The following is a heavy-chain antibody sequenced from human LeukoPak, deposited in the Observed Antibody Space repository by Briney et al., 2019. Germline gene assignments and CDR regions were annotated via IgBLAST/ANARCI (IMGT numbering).Heavy chain of an antibody. J-gene: IGHJ4*02. V-gene: IGHV3-43*01. CDR2: ISWDGGST. D-gene: IGHD3-3*01. CDR1: GFTFHDYT. CDR3: AKGHDYDLDY. Sequence: GGSLRLSCAASGFTFHDYTIHWVRQAPGKGLEWVSLISWDGGSTYYADSVKGRFTFSRDNSKNTLYLQMNSLRVEDTAVYYCAKGHDYDLDYWGQGTVVTVPS.